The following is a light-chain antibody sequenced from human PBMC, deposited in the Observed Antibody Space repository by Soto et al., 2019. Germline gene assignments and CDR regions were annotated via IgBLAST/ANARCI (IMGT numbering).Light chain of an antibody. CDR3: QQYYGTLWT. CDR2: WAS. J-gene: IGKJ1*01. V-gene: IGKV4-1*01. Sequence: DIVMTQSPDSLAVSLGERASINCKSSQSVLHSSNNKNYLAWYQQKPGQPPKLLIYWASTRESGVPDRFSGSGSGTDFTLTFGSLPAEDLAAYFCQQYYGTLWTFGQGAKVEIK. CDR1: QSVLHSSNNKNY.